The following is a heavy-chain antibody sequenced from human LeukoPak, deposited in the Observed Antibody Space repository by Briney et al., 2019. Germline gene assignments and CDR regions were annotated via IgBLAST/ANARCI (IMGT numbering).Heavy chain of an antibody. CDR3: ARDGTSTDDY. CDR1: GYTFSNFG. J-gene: IGHJ4*02. CDR2: ISGNNDNP. V-gene: IGHV1-18*01. Sequence: GASVTVSCKASGYTFSNFGINWVRQAPGQGLEWMGWISGNNDNPNYGQKFQGRFTLTTDSSTSTAYMELRNLRSDDTAVYYCARDGTSTDDYWGQGTLVTASS. D-gene: IGHD2-2*01.